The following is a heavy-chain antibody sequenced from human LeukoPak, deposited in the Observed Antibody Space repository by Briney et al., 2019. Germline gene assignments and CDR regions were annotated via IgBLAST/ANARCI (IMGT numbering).Heavy chain of an antibody. J-gene: IGHJ4*02. CDR3: VVSGQLGDYFDY. V-gene: IGHV1-18*01. D-gene: IGHD6-6*01. Sequence: ASVKVSCKASGYTFTSYGISWVRQAPGQGLEWMGWISAYNGNTNYAQKLQGRVTMTTDTSTSTAYMELRSLRSDDTAVYYCVVSGQLGDYFDYWGQGTLVTVSS. CDR1: GYTFTSYG. CDR2: ISAYNGNT.